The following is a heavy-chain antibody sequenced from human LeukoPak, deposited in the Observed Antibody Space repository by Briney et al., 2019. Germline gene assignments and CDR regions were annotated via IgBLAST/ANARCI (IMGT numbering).Heavy chain of an antibody. CDR2: IYPGGSNG. D-gene: IGHD5-18*01. V-gene: IGHV5-51*01. CDR3: ARHFHSAWFGF. J-gene: IGHJ4*02. Sequence: GESLRISCKCSGFDYTAYGIAWVRQMPGKGLEWMGNIYPGGSNGRYSPSFQGQVTMLADKSITTVYLQWSSLKASDTAMYYCARHFHSAWFGFWGQGSLVTVSS. CDR1: GFDYTAYG.